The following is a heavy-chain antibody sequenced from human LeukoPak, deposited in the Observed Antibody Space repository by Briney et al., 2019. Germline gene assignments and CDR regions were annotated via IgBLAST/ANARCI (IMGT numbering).Heavy chain of an antibody. CDR1: GDSISSGDYY. CDR3: ARGLASGYPPIPFDY. J-gene: IGHJ4*02. V-gene: IGHV4-39*07. CDR2: VIDTGST. Sequence: SETLSLTCTVSGDSISSGDYYWTWIRQPPGKGLEWIGEVIDTGSTKYNSSLKSRVTISVDTSKNEFSLNLTSVTAADTAIYYCARGLASGYPPIPFDYWGQGTLVTVSS. D-gene: IGHD3-3*01.